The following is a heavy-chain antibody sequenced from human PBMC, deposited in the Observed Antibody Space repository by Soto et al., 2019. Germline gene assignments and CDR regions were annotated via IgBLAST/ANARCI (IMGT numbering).Heavy chain of an antibody. CDR1: GGTFGSDA. J-gene: IGHJ5*02. CDR2: IIPIFGTT. Sequence: SVKVSCKASGGTFGSDAITWVRQAPGQGLEWVGRIIPIFGTTNYAQNLQGRVTISADKSTLTSYMELHSLTSDDTALYYCARDRTDSGYYTNLLDPWGQGTQVTVSS. D-gene: IGHD3-22*01. CDR3: ARDRTDSGYYTNLLDP. V-gene: IGHV1-69*06.